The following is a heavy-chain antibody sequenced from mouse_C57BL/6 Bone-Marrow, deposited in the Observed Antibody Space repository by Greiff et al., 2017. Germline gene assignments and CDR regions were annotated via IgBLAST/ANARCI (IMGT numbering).Heavy chain of an antibody. V-gene: IGHV1-54*01. J-gene: IGHJ4*01. CDR2: INPGSGGT. CDR3: GSAMDY. CDR1: GYAFTNYL. D-gene: IGHD1-2*01. Sequence: VKLMESGAELVRPGTSVKVSCKASGYAFTNYLIEWVKQRPGQGLEWIGVINPGSGGTNYNEKFKGKATLTADKSSSTAYMQLSSLTSEDSAVYICGSAMDYWGQGTSVTVSS.